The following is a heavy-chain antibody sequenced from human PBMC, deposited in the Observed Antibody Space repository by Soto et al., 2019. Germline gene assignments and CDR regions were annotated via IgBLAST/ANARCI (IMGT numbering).Heavy chain of an antibody. V-gene: IGHV3-23*01. CDR3: AKSGSWVRVLTGPAFEY. CDR2: ISGSGGST. CDR1: GFTFSSYA. Sequence: PGGSLRLSCAASGFTFSSYAMSCWVRQAPGKGLEWVSLISGSGGSTYYADSVKGRFTISRDNSKNTLYLQMNSLRVEDTAVYYCAKSGSWVRVLTGPAFEYWGQGTLVTVSS. J-gene: IGHJ4*02. D-gene: IGHD5-12*01.